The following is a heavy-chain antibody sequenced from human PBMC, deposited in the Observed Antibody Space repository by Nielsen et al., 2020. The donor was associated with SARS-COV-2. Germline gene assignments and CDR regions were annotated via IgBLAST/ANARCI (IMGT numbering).Heavy chain of an antibody. CDR1: GYSFPTYW. V-gene: IGHV5-51*01. D-gene: IGHD6-6*01. CDR2: IYPGDSDT. Sequence: GESLKISCKGSGYSFPTYWIGWVRQMPGKGLEWMGIIYPGDSDTRYSPSFQGQVTISADKSISTAYLQRSSLKASDTAKYYCARHTRSSSSFYYYYYMDVWGKGTTVTVSS. J-gene: IGHJ6*03. CDR3: ARHTRSSSSFYYYYYMDV.